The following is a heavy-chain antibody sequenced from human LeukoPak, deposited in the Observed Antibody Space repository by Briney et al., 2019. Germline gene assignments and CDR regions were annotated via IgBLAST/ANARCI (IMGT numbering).Heavy chain of an antibody. CDR1: GGSFSGYY. D-gene: IGHD2-15*01. CDR2: INHSGST. V-gene: IGHV4-34*01. Sequence: PSETLSLTCAVYGGSFSGYYWSWIRQPPGKGLEWIGEINHSGSTNYNPSLKSRVTISADTSKNQFSLKLSSVTAADTAVYYCARILGIRPYWGQGTLVTVSS. CDR3: ARILGIRPY. J-gene: IGHJ4*02.